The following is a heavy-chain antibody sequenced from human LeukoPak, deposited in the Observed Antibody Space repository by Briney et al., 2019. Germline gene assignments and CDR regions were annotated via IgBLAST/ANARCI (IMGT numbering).Heavy chain of an antibody. CDR1: GYTFTSYX. J-gene: IGHJ6*03. CDR3: ARGQPGITIFGVPTAGGYYYMDV. CDR2: XXPNSGNT. Sequence: SVXXSCKASGYTFTSYXISWVGXAXXQGGXWMXWXXPNSGNTGYAQKFQGRVTITRNTSISTAYMELSSLRSEDTAVYYCARGQPGITIFGVPTAGGYYYMDVWGKGTTVTVSS. V-gene: IGHV1-8*03. D-gene: IGHD3-3*01.